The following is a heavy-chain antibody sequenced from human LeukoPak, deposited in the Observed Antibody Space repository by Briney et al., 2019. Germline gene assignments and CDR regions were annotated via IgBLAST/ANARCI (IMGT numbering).Heavy chain of an antibody. D-gene: IGHD1-14*01. V-gene: IGHV1-2*02. CDR2: INPNSGGT. CDR3: ARSSGRSPNRDYMDA. CDR1: GYTFTGYY. J-gene: IGHJ6*03. Sequence: ASVKVSCKASGYTFTGYYMHWVRQAPGQGLEWMGWINPNSGGTNYAQKFQGRVTMTRDTSTSTVYMELSSLRSEDTAVYYCARSSGRSPNRDYMDAWGKGTTVTISS.